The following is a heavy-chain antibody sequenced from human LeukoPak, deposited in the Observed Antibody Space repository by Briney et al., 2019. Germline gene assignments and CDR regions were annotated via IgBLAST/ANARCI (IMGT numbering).Heavy chain of an antibody. CDR2: ISSSGSTI. CDR1: GFTFSDYY. Sequence: PGGSLRLSCAASGFTFSDYYMSWIRQAPGKGLEWVSYISSSGSTIYYADSVKGRFTISRDNAKNSLYLQMNSLRAEDTAVYYCARASDVLRFLEWTNRGYYYYVDVWGKGTTVTVSS. V-gene: IGHV3-11*04. CDR3: ARASDVLRFLEWTNRGYYYYVDV. J-gene: IGHJ6*03. D-gene: IGHD3-3*01.